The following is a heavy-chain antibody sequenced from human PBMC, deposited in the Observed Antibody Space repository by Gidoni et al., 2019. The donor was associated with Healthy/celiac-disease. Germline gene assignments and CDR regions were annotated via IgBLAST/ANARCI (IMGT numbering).Heavy chain of an antibody. CDR2: IIPIFGTA. D-gene: IGHD3-10*01. V-gene: IGHV1-69*06. CDR1: GGTFSSYA. J-gene: IGHJ3*02. CDR3: ARSRAITMVRGVMNDAFDI. Sequence: QVQLVQSGAEVKKPGSSVKVSCKASGGTFSSYAISWVRQAPGQGLEWMGGIIPIFGTANYAKKFQGRVTITADKSTSTAYMELSSLRSEDTAVYYCARSRAITMVRGVMNDAFDIWGQGTMVTVSS.